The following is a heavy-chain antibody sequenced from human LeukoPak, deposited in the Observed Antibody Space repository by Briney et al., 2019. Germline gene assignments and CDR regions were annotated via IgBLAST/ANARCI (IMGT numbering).Heavy chain of an antibody. J-gene: IGHJ4*02. CDR2: IYYSGST. V-gene: IGHV4-59*01. Sequence: SETLSLTCTVAGGSISSYYWSLIRQPPGKELEWIGYIYYSGSTNHNPSLKSRVCISVDTSKNQFSLKLSSVTAADTAVYYCARVNWHYFDYWGQGTLVTVSS. CDR3: ARVNWHYFDY. D-gene: IGHD1-1*01. CDR1: GGSISSYY.